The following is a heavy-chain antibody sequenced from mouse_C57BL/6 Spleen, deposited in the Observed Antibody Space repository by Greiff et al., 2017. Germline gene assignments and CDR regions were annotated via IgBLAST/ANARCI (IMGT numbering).Heavy chain of an antibody. CDR3: ERLSFDGALDY. CDR1: GYTFTTYP. J-gene: IGHJ4*01. CDR2: FHPYNDDT. V-gene: IGHV1-47*01. Sequence: VQLQESGAELVQPGASVKMSCKASGYTFTTYPIEWMKQNHGKSLEWIGNFHPYNDDTKYNEKFKGKATLTVEKSSSTVYLERSRLTSDDSAVYYCERLSFDGALDYWGQGTSVTVSS.